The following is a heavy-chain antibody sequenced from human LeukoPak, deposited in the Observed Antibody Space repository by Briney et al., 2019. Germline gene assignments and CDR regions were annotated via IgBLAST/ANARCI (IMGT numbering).Heavy chain of an antibody. J-gene: IGHJ4*02. CDR2: ISSSSSTI. Sequence: GGSLRLSCAASGFTFSGYSMNWVRQAPGKGLEWVSYISSSSSTIYYADSVKGRFTISRDNAKNSLYLQMNSLRAEDTAVYYCARDRGSYFDYWGQGTLVTVSS. CDR1: GFTFSGYS. CDR3: ARDRGSYFDY. V-gene: IGHV3-48*01. D-gene: IGHD3-10*01.